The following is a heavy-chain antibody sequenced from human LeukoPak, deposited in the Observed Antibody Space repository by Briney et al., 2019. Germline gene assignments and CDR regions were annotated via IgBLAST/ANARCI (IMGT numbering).Heavy chain of an antibody. CDR2: ISSSGSTI. CDR3: AKDDYYDTSGYRD. D-gene: IGHD3-22*01. J-gene: IGHJ4*02. CDR1: GFTFSSYE. Sequence: GGSLRLSCAASGFTFSSYEMNWVRQAPGKGLEWVSYISSSGSTIYYADSVKGRFTISRDNSKNTLYLQMNSLRAEDTAVYYCAKDDYYDTSGYRDWGQGTLVTVSS. V-gene: IGHV3-48*03.